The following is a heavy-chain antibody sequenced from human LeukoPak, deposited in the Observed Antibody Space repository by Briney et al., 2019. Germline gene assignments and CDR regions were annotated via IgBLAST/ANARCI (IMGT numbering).Heavy chain of an antibody. CDR2: ITTDGHSA. CDR3: AREQAYYDFDY. CDR1: GFTFSGYA. V-gene: IGHV3-64*01. Sequence: GGSLRLSCAASGFTFSGYAMHWVRQAPGKGLQFVSGITTDGHSAYYANSVKGRFTMSRDNSRNTLYLQMDSLRAEDMAAYYCAREQAYYDFDYWGQGTLVTVSS. J-gene: IGHJ4*02. D-gene: IGHD3-3*01.